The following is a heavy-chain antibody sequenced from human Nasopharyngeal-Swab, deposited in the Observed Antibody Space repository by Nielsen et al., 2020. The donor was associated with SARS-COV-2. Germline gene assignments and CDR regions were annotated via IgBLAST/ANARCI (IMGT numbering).Heavy chain of an antibody. Sequence: GLVWVSRINSDGSSTSYADSVKGRFTISRDSAKNTLYLQMNSLRAEDTAVYYCARDEITMIAAFDYWGQGTLVTVSS. J-gene: IGHJ4*02. CDR3: ARDEITMIAAFDY. D-gene: IGHD3-22*01. V-gene: IGHV3-74*01. CDR2: INSDGSST.